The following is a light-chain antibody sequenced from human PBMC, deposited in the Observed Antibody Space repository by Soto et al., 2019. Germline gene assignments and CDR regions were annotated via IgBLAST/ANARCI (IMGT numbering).Light chain of an antibody. CDR1: QSISSW. V-gene: IGKV1-5*03. CDR2: KAS. CDR3: HQYSTYSRT. J-gene: IGKJ1*01. Sequence: DIQMTQSPSTLSASVGDRVTITCRASQSISSWLAWYQQKPGKAPKLLIYKASSLESGVPSRFSGSGSVTEFTLTISSLQPDDFATYYCHQYSTYSRTFGPGTKVEIK.